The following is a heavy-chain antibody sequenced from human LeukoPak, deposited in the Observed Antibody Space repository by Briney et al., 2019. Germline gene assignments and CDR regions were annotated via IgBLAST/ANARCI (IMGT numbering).Heavy chain of an antibody. CDR1: GFTVRSIY. D-gene: IGHD5-18*01. CDR2: FYSGGSS. Sequence: GWALRLSCAASGFTVRSIYMTWVRQAPGKGLEWVSSFYSGGSSYYADSVKGRFMISRDSSTDTLYLQMNSLRVEDTAVYFCARDRGYGYGFFDYWGQGTLVTVSS. V-gene: IGHV3-53*01. J-gene: IGHJ4*02. CDR3: ARDRGYGYGFFDY.